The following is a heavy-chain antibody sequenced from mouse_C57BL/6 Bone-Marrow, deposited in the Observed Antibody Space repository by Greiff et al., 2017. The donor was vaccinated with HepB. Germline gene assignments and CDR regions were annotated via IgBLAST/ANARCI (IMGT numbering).Heavy chain of an antibody. Sequence: QVQLQQPGAELVMPGASVKLSCKASGYTFTSYWMHWVKQRPGQGLEWIGEIYPSDSYTNYNQKFKGKSTLTVDKSSSTAYMQLSSLTSEDSAVYYCAREGIPDFDYWGQGTTLTVSS. CDR1: GYTFTSYW. J-gene: IGHJ2*01. CDR3: AREGIPDFDY. V-gene: IGHV1-69*01. CDR2: IYPSDSYT. D-gene: IGHD5-1-1*01.